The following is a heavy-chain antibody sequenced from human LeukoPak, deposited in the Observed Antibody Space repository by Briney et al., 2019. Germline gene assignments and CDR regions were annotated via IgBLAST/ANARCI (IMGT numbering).Heavy chain of an antibody. J-gene: IGHJ4*02. CDR3: ARGGGATSAGLLNSAGGY. V-gene: IGHV3-23*01. CDR1: GFTFSSYA. Sequence: GGSLRLSCAASGFTFSSYAMSWVRQAPGKGLEWVSAISGSGGSTYYADSVKGRFTISRDNSKNTLYLQMNSLRAEDTAVYYCARGGGATSAGLLNSAGGYWGQGTLVTVSS. CDR2: ISGSGGST. D-gene: IGHD1-26*01.